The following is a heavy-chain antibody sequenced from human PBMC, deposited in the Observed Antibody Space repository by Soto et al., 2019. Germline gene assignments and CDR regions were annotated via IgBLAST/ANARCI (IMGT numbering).Heavy chain of an antibody. CDR3: ARDHEVRGVIISYYYGMDV. D-gene: IGHD3-10*01. J-gene: IGHJ6*02. Sequence: GGSLRLSCSASGFTFSSYWMHWVRQAPGKGLVWVSRINSDGSSTSYADSVKGRFTISRDNAKNTLYLQMNSLRAEDTAVYYCARDHEVRGVIISYYYGMDVWGQGTTVTVLL. CDR2: INSDGSST. V-gene: IGHV3-74*01. CDR1: GFTFSSYW.